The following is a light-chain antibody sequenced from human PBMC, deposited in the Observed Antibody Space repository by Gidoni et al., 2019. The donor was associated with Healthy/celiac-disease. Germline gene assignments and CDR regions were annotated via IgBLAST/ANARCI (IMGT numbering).Light chain of an antibody. V-gene: IGKV3-20*01. CDR2: GAS. CDR1: QSVSSIY. CDR3: QQYGSSPRT. J-gene: IGKJ1*01. Sequence: EFVLTQSPGTLSLSPGGRATLSCRASQSVSSIYLAWYQQKPGKAPRLLIYGASSRATGMPERISGSGCGTDFTITISRREPEDVAVYYCQQYGSSPRTFGQGTKVEIK.